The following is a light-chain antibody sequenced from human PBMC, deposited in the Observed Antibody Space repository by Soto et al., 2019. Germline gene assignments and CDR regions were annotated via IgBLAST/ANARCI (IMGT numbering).Light chain of an antibody. CDR2: VAS. CDR3: QQTFSTPYT. V-gene: IGKV1-39*01. Sequence: DIQMTQSLSSLSASVGDTVTITCRASQSISNSLSWYQQKPGKAPKFLIYVASTLQRGVPSRFSGSGSGTDFPLTISSLQPEDVATYYCQQTFSTPYTFGQGTKLEIK. CDR1: QSISNS. J-gene: IGKJ2*01.